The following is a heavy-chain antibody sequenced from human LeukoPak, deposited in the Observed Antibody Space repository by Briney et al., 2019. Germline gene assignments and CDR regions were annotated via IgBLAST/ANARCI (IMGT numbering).Heavy chain of an antibody. CDR2: IIPIFGTA. Sequence: SVKVSCKASGGTFSSYAISWVRQAPGQGLEWMGGIIPIFGTANYAQKFQGRVTITTDESTSTAYMELSSLRSEDTAVYYCARGKPALVLLRYYYYMDVWGKGTTVTVSS. V-gene: IGHV1-69*05. D-gene: IGHD2/OR15-2a*01. J-gene: IGHJ6*03. CDR3: ARGKPALVLLRYYYYMDV. CDR1: GGTFSSYA.